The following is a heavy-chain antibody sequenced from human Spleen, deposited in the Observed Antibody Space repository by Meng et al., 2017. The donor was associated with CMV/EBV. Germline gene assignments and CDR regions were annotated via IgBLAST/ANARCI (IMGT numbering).Heavy chain of an antibody. CDR2: IYFSGVT. J-gene: IGHJ4*02. CDR1: GPSSPHGGYY. CDR3: ATTSGYGSGSYYK. D-gene: IGHD3-10*01. Sequence: GPSSPHGGYYWRWIRQHPERGLEWIGFIYFSGVTYYNPSLKSRITISVDASKRQFFLKLNSVTAADTAIYYCATTSGYGSGSYYKWGQGTLVTVSS. V-gene: IGHV4-31*02.